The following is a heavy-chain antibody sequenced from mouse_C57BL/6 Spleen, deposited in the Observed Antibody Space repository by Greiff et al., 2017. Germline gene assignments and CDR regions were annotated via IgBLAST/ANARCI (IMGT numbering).Heavy chain of an antibody. J-gene: IGHJ2*01. CDR3: ARAYSNYAGYFDY. Sequence: EVKVVESGGGLVKPGGSLKLSCAASGFTFSSYAMSWVRQTPEKRLEWVATISDGGSYTYYPDNVKGRFTISRDNAKNNLYLQMSHLKSEDTAMYYCARAYSNYAGYFDYWGQGTTLTVSS. D-gene: IGHD2-5*01. CDR1: GFTFSSYA. V-gene: IGHV5-4*03. CDR2: ISDGGSYT.